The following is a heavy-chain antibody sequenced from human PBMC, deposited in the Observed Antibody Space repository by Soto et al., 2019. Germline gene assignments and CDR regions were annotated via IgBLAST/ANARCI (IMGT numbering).Heavy chain of an antibody. D-gene: IGHD2-15*01. V-gene: IGHV1-18*01. Sequence: SVKVSCKASGYTFASSGISWVRQAPGQGLEWMGWISAYNGNTNYAQKLQGRVTMTTDTSTSTAYMELRSLRSDDTAVYYCARDGLRYCSVVSWSAYYYSTAALGHGTTVTV. CDR1: GYTFASSG. CDR3: ARDGLRYCSVVSWSAYYYSTAA. CDR2: ISAYNGNT. J-gene: IGHJ6*02.